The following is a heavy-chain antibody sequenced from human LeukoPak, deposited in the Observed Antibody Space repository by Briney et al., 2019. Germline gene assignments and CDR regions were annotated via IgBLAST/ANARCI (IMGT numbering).Heavy chain of an antibody. Sequence: GGSLRLSCAASGFTFSSYAMHWVRQAPGKGLEWVAVISYDGSNKYYADSVKGRFTISRDNSKNTLYLQMNSLRAEDTAVYYCAREDSSSWRTYNWFDPWGQGTLVTVS. CDR3: AREDSSSWRTYNWFDP. CDR2: ISYDGSNK. J-gene: IGHJ5*02. CDR1: GFTFSSYA. V-gene: IGHV3-30-3*01. D-gene: IGHD6-13*01.